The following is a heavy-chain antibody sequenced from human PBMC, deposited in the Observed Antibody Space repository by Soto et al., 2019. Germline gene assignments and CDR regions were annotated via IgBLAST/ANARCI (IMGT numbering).Heavy chain of an antibody. CDR3: ARMRSDYDISGLEY. D-gene: IGHD3-22*01. J-gene: IGHJ4*02. CDR1: GFSLSTSGVR. V-gene: IGHV2-70*04. CDR2: IDWDEER. Sequence: SGPTLVNPTETLTLTCTFSGFSLSTSGVRVSWIRQAPGNALEWLARIDWDEERFYSTSLKTRLTISKDTSKNQVVLTMTKMDPVDTATYYCARMRSDYDISGLEYWGPGILVTVSS.